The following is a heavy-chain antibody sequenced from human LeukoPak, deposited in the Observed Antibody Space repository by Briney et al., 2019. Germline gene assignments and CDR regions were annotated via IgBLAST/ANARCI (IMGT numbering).Heavy chain of an antibody. D-gene: IGHD2-2*01. CDR1: GYSFTSYW. Sequence: GESLQISCKGSGYSFTSYWIGWVRQLPGKGLEWMGIIYPGDSDTRYSPSFQGQVTISADKSISTAYLQWSSLKASDTAMYYCARTIHPRIVVVPAAFDYWGQGTLVTVSS. CDR3: ARTIHPRIVVVPAAFDY. J-gene: IGHJ4*02. CDR2: IYPGDSDT. V-gene: IGHV5-51*01.